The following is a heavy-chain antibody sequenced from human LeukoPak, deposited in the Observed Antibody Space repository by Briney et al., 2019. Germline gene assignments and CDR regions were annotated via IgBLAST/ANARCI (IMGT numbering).Heavy chain of an antibody. CDR1: GGSISSGGYS. J-gene: IGHJ5*02. CDR3: ARASLMGHWFDP. CDR2: IYHSGST. Sequence: SETLSLTCAVSGGSISSGGYSWSWIRRPPGKGLEWIGYIYHSGSTYYNPSLKSRVTISVDRSKNQFSLKLSSVTAADTAVYYCARASLMGHWFDPWGQGTLVTVSS. V-gene: IGHV4-30-2*01. D-gene: IGHD3-10*01.